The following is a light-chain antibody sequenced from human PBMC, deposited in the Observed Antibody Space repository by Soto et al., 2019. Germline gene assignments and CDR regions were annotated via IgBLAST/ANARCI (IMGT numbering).Light chain of an antibody. J-gene: IGKJ1*01. V-gene: IGKV3-20*01. CDR3: QQYGGSPRT. Sequence: PWPRATLSCRAIQSIGGNFLAWYQQRRGQAPRLLIHGASNRATGIPDRFSGSGSGTDFTLTITRLEPEVFAVYYCQQYGGSPRTFGQGTKVDIK. CDR1: QSIGGNF. CDR2: GAS.